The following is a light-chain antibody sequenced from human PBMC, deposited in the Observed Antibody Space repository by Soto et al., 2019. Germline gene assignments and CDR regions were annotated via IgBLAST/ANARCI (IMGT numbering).Light chain of an antibody. V-gene: IGLV2-23*01. CDR1: SSDVGSYKL. Sequence: QSVLTQPASVSGSPGQSITISCTGTSSDVGSYKLVSWYQQHPGKAPKLIIYEGNKRPSGLSNRFSGSKSGNTASLTISGLQAEDEADYYCVSFAGGTYVFGTGTKVTVL. J-gene: IGLJ1*01. CDR2: EGN. CDR3: VSFAGGTYV.